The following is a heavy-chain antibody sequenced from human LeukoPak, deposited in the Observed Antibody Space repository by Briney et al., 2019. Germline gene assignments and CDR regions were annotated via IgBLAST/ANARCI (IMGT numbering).Heavy chain of an antibody. CDR2: MSPNSGDT. Sequence: ASVKVPCKASGYTFTSFDFNWVRQATGQRPEWMGWMSPNSGDTGYAQKFQDRVTMTRNTSISTAYMELSSLRSDDTAVYYCARGPPNWGYDYWGPGTLVTVSS. V-gene: IGHV1-8*01. D-gene: IGHD7-27*01. CDR1: GYTFTSFD. J-gene: IGHJ4*02. CDR3: ARGPPNWGYDY.